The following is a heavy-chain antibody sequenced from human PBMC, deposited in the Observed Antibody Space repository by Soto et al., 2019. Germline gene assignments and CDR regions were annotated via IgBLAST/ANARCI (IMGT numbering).Heavy chain of an antibody. V-gene: IGHV3-73*01. CDR1: GFTFSGSA. D-gene: IGHD1-26*01. Sequence: GGSLRLSCAASGFTFSGSAIHWVRQASGKGLEWVGRIKSNSNNYATAYAASMKGSFTISRDDSKNTVYLQMKSLKTEDTAVYFCTRHVILGPTDWFDPWGQGTLVTVSS. CDR2: IKSNSNNYAT. CDR3: TRHVILGPTDWFDP. J-gene: IGHJ5*02.